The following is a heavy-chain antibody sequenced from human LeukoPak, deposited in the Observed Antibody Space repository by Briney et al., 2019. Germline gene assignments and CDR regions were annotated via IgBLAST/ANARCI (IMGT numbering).Heavy chain of an antibody. D-gene: IGHD3-3*01. Sequence: SETLSLTCTVSGGSISSYYWSWIRQPPGKALEWIGYIYYSGSTNYNPSLKSRVTISVDTSKNQFSLKLSSVTAADTAVYYCAREGDFWRRNYYFDYWGQGTLVTVSS. V-gene: IGHV4-59*01. J-gene: IGHJ4*02. CDR2: IYYSGST. CDR1: GGSISSYY. CDR3: AREGDFWRRNYYFDY.